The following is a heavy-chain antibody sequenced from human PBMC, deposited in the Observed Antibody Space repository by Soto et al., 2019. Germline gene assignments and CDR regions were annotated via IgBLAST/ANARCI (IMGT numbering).Heavy chain of an antibody. CDR2: ISGSGVST. V-gene: IGHV3-23*01. J-gene: IGHJ4*02. D-gene: IGHD6-13*01. CDR1: GFTFSSYA. CDR3: AKEQHYSSSGAEFDY. Sequence: EVQLLGSGGGLVQPGGSLRLSCAASGFTFSSYAMSWVRQAPGKGLEWVSAISGSGVSTYYADSVKGRFTISRDNSKNTRYLQMNSMRAEDTAVYYCAKEQHYSSSGAEFDYWGQGTLVTVSS.